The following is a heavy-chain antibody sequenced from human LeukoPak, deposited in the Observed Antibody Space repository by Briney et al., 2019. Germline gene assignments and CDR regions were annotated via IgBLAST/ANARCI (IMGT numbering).Heavy chain of an antibody. Sequence: PSETPSLTCTVSGGSISSYYWSWIRQPPGKGLEWIGYIYYSGSTNYNPSLKSRVTISVDTSKNQFSLKLSSVTAADTAVYYCARVGSSTNGEIDYWGQGTLVTVSS. CDR3: ARVGSSTNGEIDY. V-gene: IGHV4-59*01. D-gene: IGHD2-2*01. J-gene: IGHJ4*02. CDR2: IYYSGST. CDR1: GGSISSYY.